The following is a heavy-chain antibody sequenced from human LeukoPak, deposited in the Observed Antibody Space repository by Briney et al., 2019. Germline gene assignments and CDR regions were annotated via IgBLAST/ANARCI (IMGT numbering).Heavy chain of an antibody. CDR2: ISRGETT. CDR1: GFTFNTYA. V-gene: IGHV3-23*01. D-gene: IGHD1-1*01. J-gene: IGHJ4*02. Sequence: PGGSLRLSCAASGFTFNTYAMGWVRQAPGKGLEWVSAISRGETTHYADSVKGRFTISRDNSKNTLYLQMDGRRAEDTAVYYCAKSGTRVGTCDYWGQGTLVTVSS. CDR3: AKSGTRVGTCDY.